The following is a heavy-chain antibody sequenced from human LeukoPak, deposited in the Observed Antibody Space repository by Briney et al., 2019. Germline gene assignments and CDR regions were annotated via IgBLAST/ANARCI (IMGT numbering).Heavy chain of an antibody. CDR2: MNPNSGNT. J-gene: IGHJ4*02. CDR1: GYTFTSYD. V-gene: IGHV1-8*01. Sequence: ASVKVSCKASGYTFTSYDINWVRQATGQGLEWMGWMNPNSGNTGYAQKFQGRVTMTRDTSISTAYMELSRLRSDDTAVYYCARIPGFWSGYYRYWGQGTLVTVSS. CDR3: ARIPGFWSGYYRY. D-gene: IGHD3-3*01.